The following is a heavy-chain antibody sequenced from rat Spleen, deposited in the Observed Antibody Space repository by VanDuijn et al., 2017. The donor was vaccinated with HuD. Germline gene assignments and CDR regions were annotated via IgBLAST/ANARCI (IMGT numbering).Heavy chain of an antibody. D-gene: IGHD1-7*01. V-gene: IGHV5-19*01. CDR2: ISPSGGST. CDR1: GFTFSNYG. J-gene: IGHJ4*01. Sequence: EVQLVESGGGLVQPGRSLKLSCAASGFTFSNYGMHWIRQAPTKGLEWVASISPSGGSTYYRDSVKGRFTISRDNAKSTLYLQMDSLRSEDTATYYWATDHHYGYALGVMDAWGQGASVTVSS. CDR3: ATDHHYGYALGVMDA.